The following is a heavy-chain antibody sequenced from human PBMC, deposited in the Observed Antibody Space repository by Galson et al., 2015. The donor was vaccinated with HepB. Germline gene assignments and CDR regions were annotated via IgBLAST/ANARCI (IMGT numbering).Heavy chain of an antibody. J-gene: IGHJ6*02. CDR2: IYYSGST. CDR1: GGSVSSGSYY. V-gene: IGHV4-61*01. D-gene: IGHD3-16*02. Sequence: LSLTCTVSGGSVSSGSYYWSWIRQPPGKGLEWIGYIYYSGSTNYNPSLKSRVTISVDTSKNQFSLKLSSVTAADTAVYYCAREPYDYVWGSYRRYYYYGMDVWGQGTTVTVSS. CDR3: AREPYDYVWGSYRRYYYYGMDV.